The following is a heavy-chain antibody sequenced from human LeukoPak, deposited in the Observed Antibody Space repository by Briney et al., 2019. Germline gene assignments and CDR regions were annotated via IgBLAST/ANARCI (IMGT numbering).Heavy chain of an antibody. D-gene: IGHD5-18*01. CDR2: IIPIFGTA. V-gene: IGHV1-69*01. CDR1: GGTFSSYA. J-gene: IGHJ4*02. Sequence: SVKVSCKASGGTFSSYAISWVRQAPGQGLEWMGGIIPIFGTANYAQKFQGRVTITADESTSTAYMELSSLRSEDTAVYYCARDGRGTAMGDYWGQGTLVTVSS. CDR3: ARDGRGTAMGDY.